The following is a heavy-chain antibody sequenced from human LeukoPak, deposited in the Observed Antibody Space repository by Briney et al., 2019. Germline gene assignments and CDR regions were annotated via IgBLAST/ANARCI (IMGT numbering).Heavy chain of an antibody. CDR2: IYHSGST. V-gene: IGHV4-38-2*02. J-gene: IGHJ5*02. D-gene: IGHD2-2*02. CDR1: GYSISSGYY. CDR3: AREVDCSSTSCYTNWFDP. Sequence: SETLSLTXTVSGYSISSGYYWDWIRQPPGKGLEWIGSIYHSGSTYYNPSLRSRVTISVDTSKNQFSLKLSSVTAADTAVYYCAREVDCSSTSCYTNWFDPWGQGTLVTVSS.